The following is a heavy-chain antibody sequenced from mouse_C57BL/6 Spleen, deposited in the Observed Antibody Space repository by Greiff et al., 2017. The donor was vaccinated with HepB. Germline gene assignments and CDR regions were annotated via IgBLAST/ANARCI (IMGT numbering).Heavy chain of an antibody. J-gene: IGHJ3*01. Sequence: QVQLQQSGAELVKPGASVKLSCKASGYTFTEYTIHWVKQRSGQGLEWIGWFYPGSGSIKYNEKFKDKATLTADKSSSTVYMELSRLTSEDSAVYFGARHEGRPVSRYGNPWFAYWGQGTLVTVSA. CDR2: FYPGSGSI. D-gene: IGHD2-1*01. V-gene: IGHV1-62-2*01. CDR3: ARHEGRPVSRYGNPWFAY. CDR1: GYTFTEYT.